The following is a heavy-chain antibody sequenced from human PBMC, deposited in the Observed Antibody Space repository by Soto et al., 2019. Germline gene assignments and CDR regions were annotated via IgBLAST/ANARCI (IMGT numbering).Heavy chain of an antibody. J-gene: IGHJ4*02. Sequence: EVQLLESGGGLVQPGGSLRLSCAASGFTFSSYAMSWVRQAPGKGLEWVSAISGSGGSTYYADSVKGRFTVSRDNSKNTLYLQMNSLRAEDTAVYYCAKAPTVTTAGRDYWGQGTLVTVSS. CDR3: AKAPTVTTAGRDY. CDR2: ISGSGGST. V-gene: IGHV3-23*01. CDR1: GFTFSSYA. D-gene: IGHD4-17*01.